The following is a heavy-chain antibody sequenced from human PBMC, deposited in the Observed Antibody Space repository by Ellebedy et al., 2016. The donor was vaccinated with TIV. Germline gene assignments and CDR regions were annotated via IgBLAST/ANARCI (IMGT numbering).Heavy chain of an antibody. CDR3: AREQRGYSYGFDY. J-gene: IGHJ4*02. V-gene: IGHV4-34*01. CDR1: GGSFSGYY. CDR2: INHSGST. Sequence: SETLSLXXPVYGGSFSGYYWSWIRQPPGKGLEWIGEINHSGSTNYNPSLKSRVTISVDTSKNQFSLKLSSVTAADTAVYYCAREQRGYSYGFDYWGQGTLVTVSS. D-gene: IGHD5-18*01.